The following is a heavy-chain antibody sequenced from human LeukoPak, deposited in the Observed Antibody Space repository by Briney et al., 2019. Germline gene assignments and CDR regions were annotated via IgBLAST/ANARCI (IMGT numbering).Heavy chain of an antibody. CDR1: GFTFPDYA. CDR3: VKSPSSAYRFDY. Sequence: PGGSLRLSCAASGFTFPDYAMNWVRQAPGKGLEWVSLIDEDGGRTYHADSVRGRFTVSRDNSKNSLYLQMNSLRAEDTAFYYCVKSPSSAYRFDYWGQGTLVTVSS. CDR2: IDEDGGRT. V-gene: IGHV3-43*02. D-gene: IGHD1-26*01. J-gene: IGHJ4*02.